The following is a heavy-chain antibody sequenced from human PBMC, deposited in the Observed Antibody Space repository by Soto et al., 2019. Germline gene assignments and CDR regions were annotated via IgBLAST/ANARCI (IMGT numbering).Heavy chain of an antibody. Sequence: ASVKVSCKASGYTFTSYGISWVRQAPGQGLEGMGWISAYNGNTNYAQKLQGRVTMTTDTSTSTAYLELSRLRSDDTAVYYCARLAYVTTSFDYWGQGTLVTVSS. CDR3: ARLAYVTTSFDY. J-gene: IGHJ4*02. CDR1: GYTFTSYG. V-gene: IGHV1-18*01. D-gene: IGHD4-17*01. CDR2: ISAYNGNT.